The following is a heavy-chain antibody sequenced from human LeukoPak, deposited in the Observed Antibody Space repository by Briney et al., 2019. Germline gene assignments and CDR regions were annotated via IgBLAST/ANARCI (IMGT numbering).Heavy chain of an antibody. D-gene: IGHD3-22*01. CDR2: IYTSGST. V-gene: IGHV4-4*07. Sequence: SETLSLTCTVSGGSISSYYWSWIRQPAGKGLEWIGRIYTSGSTNYNPSFKSRVTMSADTSKNQFSLKLSSVTAADTAVYYCARERWYYYDSSGYYLPDYWGQGTLVTVSS. CDR3: ARERWYYYDSSGYYLPDY. CDR1: GGSISSYY. J-gene: IGHJ4*02.